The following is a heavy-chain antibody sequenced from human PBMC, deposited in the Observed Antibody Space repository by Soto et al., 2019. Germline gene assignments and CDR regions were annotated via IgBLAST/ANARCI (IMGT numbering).Heavy chain of an antibody. D-gene: IGHD3-22*01. CDR2: IIPILGIA. CDR3: ARTGGRGTYYYDSSGSLDY. J-gene: IGHJ4*02. CDR1: GGTFSSYT. V-gene: IGHV1-69*02. Sequence: QVQLVQSGAEVKKPGSSVKVSCKASGGTFSSYTISWVRQAPGQGLEWMGRIIPILGIANYAQKFQGRVTITAGKSTSTAYMELSSLRSEDTAVYYCARTGGRGTYYYDSSGSLDYWGQGTLVTVSS.